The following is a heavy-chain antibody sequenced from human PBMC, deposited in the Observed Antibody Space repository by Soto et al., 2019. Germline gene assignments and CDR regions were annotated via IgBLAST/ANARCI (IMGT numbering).Heavy chain of an antibody. CDR2: VYNSGST. D-gene: IGHD6-13*01. CDR3: ARYRREAAAGYTLDY. V-gene: IGHV4-59*01. J-gene: IGHJ4*02. Sequence: SETLSLTCTVSGGSISSNYWTWIRQPPGKGLEWIGYVYNSGSTNYNPSLKSRVTISEDTSKSQFSLKVNSMTAADTAVYYCARYRREAAAGYTLDYRGQGILVTVSS. CDR1: GGSISSNY.